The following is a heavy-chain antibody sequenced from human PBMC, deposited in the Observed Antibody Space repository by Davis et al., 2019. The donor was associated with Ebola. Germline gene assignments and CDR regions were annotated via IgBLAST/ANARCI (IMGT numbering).Heavy chain of an antibody. CDR2: IRSKAYGGTT. CDR1: GFTFGDYA. Sequence: GESLKISCTASGFTFGDYAMSWFRQAPGKGLEWVGFIRSKAYGGTTEYAASVKGRFTISRDDSKSIAYLQMNSLRAEDTAVYYCARSTAMVTGLYYYGMDVWGQGTTVTVSS. V-gene: IGHV3-49*03. CDR3: ARSTAMVTGLYYYGMDV. D-gene: IGHD5-18*01. J-gene: IGHJ6*02.